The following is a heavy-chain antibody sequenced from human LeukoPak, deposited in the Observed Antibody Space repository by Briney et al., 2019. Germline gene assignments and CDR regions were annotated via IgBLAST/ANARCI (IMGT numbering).Heavy chain of an antibody. CDR3: AKGPLIEVAGTTWDY. CDR1: GFTFSSYG. Sequence: GGSLRLSCAASGFTFSSYGMHWVRQAPGKGLEWVAFIRYDGSNKYYADSVKGRFTISRDNSKNTLHLQMNSLRAEDTAVYYCAKGPLIEVAGTTWDYWGQGTLVTVSS. CDR2: IRYDGSNK. J-gene: IGHJ4*02. V-gene: IGHV3-30*02. D-gene: IGHD6-19*01.